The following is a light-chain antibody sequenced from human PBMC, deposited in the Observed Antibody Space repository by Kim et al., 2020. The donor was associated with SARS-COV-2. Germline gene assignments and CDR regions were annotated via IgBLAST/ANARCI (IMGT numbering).Light chain of an antibody. V-gene: IGKV3-20*01. CDR1: QSLYNNH. CDR2: GAS. J-gene: IGKJ4*01. CDR3: QHYSNLPLT. Sequence: PPGERATLSCRASQSLYNNHLAGYQQKPGPAPRLLIYGASSRATGIPDRFSGSGSGTDFSLTITRLEPEDFAVYFCQHYSNLPLTFGGGTKVEIK.